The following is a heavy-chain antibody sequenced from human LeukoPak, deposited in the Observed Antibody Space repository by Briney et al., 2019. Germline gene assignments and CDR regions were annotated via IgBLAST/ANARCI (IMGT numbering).Heavy chain of an antibody. V-gene: IGHV4-59*01. CDR1: GGSISSYY. J-gene: IGHJ4*02. CDR3: ARVDPDSSSTLEVFDY. CDR2: IYYSGST. Sequence: PSETLSLTCTVSGGSISSYYWSWIRQPPRKGLEWIGYIYYSGSTNYNPSLKSRVTISVDTSKNQFSLKLSSVTAADTAVYYCARVDPDSSSTLEVFDYWGQGTLVTVSS. D-gene: IGHD6-6*01.